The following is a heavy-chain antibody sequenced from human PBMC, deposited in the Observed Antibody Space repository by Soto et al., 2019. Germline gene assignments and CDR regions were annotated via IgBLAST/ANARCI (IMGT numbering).Heavy chain of an antibody. J-gene: IGHJ6*02. CDR1: GFTFSSYG. Sequence: QVQLVESGGGVVQPGRSLRLSCAASGFTFSSYGMHWVRQAPGKGLEWVAVVWYDGSNKYYAGSVKGRFTISRDNSKNTLDLQMNSLRAEDTAVYYCARDTARDKVRIYYGMDVWGQGTTVTVSS. CDR3: ARDTARDKVRIYYGMDV. V-gene: IGHV3-33*01. D-gene: IGHD3-10*01. CDR2: VWYDGSNK.